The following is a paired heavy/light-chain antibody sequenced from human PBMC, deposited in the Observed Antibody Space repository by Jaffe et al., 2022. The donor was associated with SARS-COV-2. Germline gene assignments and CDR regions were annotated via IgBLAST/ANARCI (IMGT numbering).Heavy chain of an antibody. D-gene: IGHD2-15*01. CDR2: ISSKSVVT. CDR3: AKDARGGGGDMDY. Sequence: EVLLVESGGALVEPGGSLRLSCATSGFSFSSYAMNWVRQAPGKGLEWVSVISSKSVVTFYGDSVKGRFSVSRDDSRSTLYLQMNSLRAEDTATYYCAKDARGGGGDMDYWGRGILVTVSS. V-gene: IGHV3-23*04. J-gene: IGHJ4*02. CDR1: GFSFSSYA.
Light chain of an antibody. CDR3: QHYGTPPRT. V-gene: IGKV3-20*01. CDR1: QSVNIN. CDR2: DAS. Sequence: EIVLTQSPGTLSLSPGERATLSCRASQSVNINLAWYQQKPGQTPRLLISDASVRATGIPDRFRGSGSGTDFTLTITRLEPDDFAVYYCQHYGTPPRTFGQGTKVEVK. J-gene: IGKJ1*01.